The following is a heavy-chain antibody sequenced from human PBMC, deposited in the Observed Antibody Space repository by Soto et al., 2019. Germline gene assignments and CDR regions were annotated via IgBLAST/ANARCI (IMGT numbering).Heavy chain of an antibody. D-gene: IGHD4-4*01. Sequence: SVKVSCKASGGTFSSYAISWVRQAPGQGLEWMGGIIPIFGTANYAQKFQGRVTITTDESTSTAYMELSSLRSEDTAVYYCARGKMTTVTLYYYYGMDVWGQGTTVTVSS. J-gene: IGHJ6*02. CDR3: ARGKMTTVTLYYYYGMDV. CDR1: GGTFSSYA. V-gene: IGHV1-69*05. CDR2: IIPIFGTA.